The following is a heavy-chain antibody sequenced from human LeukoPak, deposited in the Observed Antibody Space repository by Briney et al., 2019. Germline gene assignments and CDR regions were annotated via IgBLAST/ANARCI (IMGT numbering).Heavy chain of an antibody. D-gene: IGHD3-10*01. V-gene: IGHV3-23*01. J-gene: IGHJ4*02. CDR2: INGSGDGT. Sequence: GGSLRLSCAASGFTFSNYAMTWVRQAPGKGLECVSAINGSGDGTYYADSVKGRFTISRDNSKITVYLQMNSLRTEDTAVYYCAKPHYSGSGSYSREDYWGQGTLVTVSS. CDR1: GFTFSNYA. CDR3: AKPHYSGSGSYSREDY.